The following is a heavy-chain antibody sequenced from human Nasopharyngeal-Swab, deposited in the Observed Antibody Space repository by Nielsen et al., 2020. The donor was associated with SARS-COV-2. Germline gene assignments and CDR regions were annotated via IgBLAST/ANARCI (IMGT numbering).Heavy chain of an antibody. Sequence: RQAPGKGLEWIGFIYYSGTTSYNPSLMSRVTITVDTSKNQFSLDLNSVTAADTAVYYCAGGTYYYYGMDVWGQGITVTVSS. CDR2: IYYSGTT. CDR3: AGGTYYYYGMDV. D-gene: IGHD3-16*01. J-gene: IGHJ6*02. V-gene: IGHV4-59*01.